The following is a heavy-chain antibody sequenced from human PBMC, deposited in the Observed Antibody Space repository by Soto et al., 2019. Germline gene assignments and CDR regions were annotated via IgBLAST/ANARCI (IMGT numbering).Heavy chain of an antibody. J-gene: IGHJ4*02. Sequence: GGSLRLSCAASGFTFNNYAMSWVRQAPGRGLEWVSGVSSSGGRTYYADSVKGRFTISRDNSKNTLYLQMNSLRAEDTALYYWEKRGSDILTAYNNGGKGALVPVSS. V-gene: IGHV3-23*01. D-gene: IGHD3-9*01. CDR1: GFTFNNYA. CDR2: VSSSGGRT. CDR3: EKRGSDILTAYNN.